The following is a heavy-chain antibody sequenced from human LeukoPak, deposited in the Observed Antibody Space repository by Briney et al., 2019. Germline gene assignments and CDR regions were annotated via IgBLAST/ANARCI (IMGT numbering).Heavy chain of an antibody. Sequence: GASVKVSCKASGYTFTSYAMNWVRQAPGQGLEWMGWINTNTGNPTYAQGFTGRFVFSLDTSVSTAYLQISSLKAEDTAVYYCARDYAPINIAVAGAPLNYWGQGTLVTVSS. CDR1: GYTFTSYA. CDR2: INTNTGNP. CDR3: ARDYAPINIAVAGAPLNY. V-gene: IGHV7-4-1*02. J-gene: IGHJ4*02. D-gene: IGHD6-19*01.